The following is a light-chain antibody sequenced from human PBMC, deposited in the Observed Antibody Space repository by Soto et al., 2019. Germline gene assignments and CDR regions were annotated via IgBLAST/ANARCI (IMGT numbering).Light chain of an antibody. CDR1: QSVSTF. J-gene: IGKJ1*01. CDR2: DAS. V-gene: IGKV3-11*01. Sequence: EIVLTQSPATLSLSPGERAALSYRASQSVSTFLAWHPHKPGQAPRLLIYDASNRATGIPARFSGSGSGTDFTLTISSLEPEDSAFYYCQQRSNCWTFGQGTKVDIK. CDR3: QQRSNCWT.